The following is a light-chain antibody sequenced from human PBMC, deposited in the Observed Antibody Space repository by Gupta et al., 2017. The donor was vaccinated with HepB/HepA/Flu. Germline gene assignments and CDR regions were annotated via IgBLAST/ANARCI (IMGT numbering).Light chain of an antibody. CDR2: DAS. Sequence: EIVLTQSPATLSLSPGERATLSCRASQSLGNYLAWYQQKPGQAPRLLIYDASNRATGIPARFSGSGSGTDFTLTISSLEAEDFAVYYCQQRSNWYTFGQGTNLEIK. CDR3: QQRSNWYT. J-gene: IGKJ2*01. V-gene: IGKV3-11*01. CDR1: QSLGNY.